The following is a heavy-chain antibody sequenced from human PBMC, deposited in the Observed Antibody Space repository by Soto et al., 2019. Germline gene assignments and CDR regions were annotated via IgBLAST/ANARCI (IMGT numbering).Heavy chain of an antibody. D-gene: IGHD6-19*01. CDR1: GGSFSPYF. CDR3: ARLASGGQYYYVDV. Sequence: SETLSLTCAVYGGSFSPYFWSWIRQPPGKGLEWIGEINHSGSTNYNPSLTRRATLSVDTSKNQVSLKLTSVTAADTAVYYCARLASGGQYYYVDVCGRGTAVTVSS. CDR2: INHSGST. J-gene: IGHJ2*01. V-gene: IGHV4-34*01.